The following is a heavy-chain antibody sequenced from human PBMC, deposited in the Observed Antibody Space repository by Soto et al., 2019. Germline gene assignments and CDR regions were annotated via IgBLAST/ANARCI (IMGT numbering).Heavy chain of an antibody. V-gene: IGHV4-34*01. Sequence: PSETLSLTCAVYGGSFSGYYWSWIRQPPGKGLEWIGEINHSGSTNYNPSLKSRVTISVDTSKNQFSLKLSSVTAADTAVYYCARAPLHLKRGYSYGTPFDYWGQGTLVTVSS. D-gene: IGHD5-18*01. CDR3: ARAPLHLKRGYSYGTPFDY. CDR1: GGSFSGYY. CDR2: INHSGST. J-gene: IGHJ4*02.